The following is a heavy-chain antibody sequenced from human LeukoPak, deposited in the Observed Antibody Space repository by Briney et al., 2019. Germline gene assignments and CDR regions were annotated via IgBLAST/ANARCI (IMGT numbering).Heavy chain of an antibody. CDR3: ARASIAAAGDWFDP. D-gene: IGHD6-13*01. CDR2: INHSGST. V-gene: IGHV4-34*01. J-gene: IGHJ5*02. Sequence: SETLSLTCAVYGGSFSGYYWSWIRQPPGKGLEWIGEINHSGSTNYNPSLKSRVTISVETSKNQFSLKLSSVTAADTAVYYCARASIAAAGDWFDPWGQGTLVTVSS. CDR1: GGSFSGYY.